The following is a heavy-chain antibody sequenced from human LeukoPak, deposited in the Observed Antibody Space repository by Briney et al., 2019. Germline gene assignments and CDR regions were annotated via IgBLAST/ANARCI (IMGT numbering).Heavy chain of an antibody. Sequence: GGSLRLSCAASGFTFSTYGMQWVRQAPGKGLEYVSAISSNGDSIFYASSVKGRFTISRDNSKNTLYLQMGSLRPEDMAVYYCVQGNWNYPLDYWGQGTLVTVSS. CDR2: ISSNGDSI. V-gene: IGHV3-64*01. CDR3: VQGNWNYPLDY. D-gene: IGHD1-7*01. J-gene: IGHJ4*02. CDR1: GFTFSTYG.